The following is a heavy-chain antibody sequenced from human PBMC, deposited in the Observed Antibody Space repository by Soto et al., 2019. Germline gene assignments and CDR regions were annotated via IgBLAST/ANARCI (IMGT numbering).Heavy chain of an antibody. CDR3: ARGPDYAGYFDY. CDR1: GGSLSSYT. Sequence: ASVKVSCEACGGSLSSYTISWVRQAPGQGLEWMGRIIPILGIANYAQKFQGRVTITADESMTTAYMELSGLRSEDTAVYYCARGPDYAGYFDYWGRGTLVTVSS. V-gene: IGHV1-69*02. CDR2: IIPILGIA. D-gene: IGHD4-17*01. J-gene: IGHJ4*02.